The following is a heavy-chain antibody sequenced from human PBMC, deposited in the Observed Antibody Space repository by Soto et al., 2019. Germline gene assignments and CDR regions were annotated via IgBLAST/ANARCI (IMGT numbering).Heavy chain of an antibody. CDR3: AKDIRGYSYGLDY. CDR1: GFTFDDYA. J-gene: IGHJ4*02. CDR2: ISWNSGSI. D-gene: IGHD5-18*01. Sequence: GGSLKLSGAASGFTFDDYAIHWVRQAPGKGLEWVSGISWNSGSIGYAGLVKDRFTTSGDKAKNSLYLQMNSLRAEDTALYYFAKDIRGYSYGLDYWGQGTLVTVSS. V-gene: IGHV3-9*01.